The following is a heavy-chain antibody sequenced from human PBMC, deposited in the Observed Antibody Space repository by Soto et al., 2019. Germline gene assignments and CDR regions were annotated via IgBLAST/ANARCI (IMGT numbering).Heavy chain of an antibody. CDR1: GFSFSNYA. D-gene: IGHD4-4*01. Sequence: EVQLLVSGGGSVQPGGSLRLSCAASGFSFSNYAMSWVSQAPGTGLEWVSAIDSGGGSTYYAASVKGRFSISRDNSMNTLYLQMNSLRAEDTAIYYCTKEHSNYPDNWFDPWGQGTRVTVSS. CDR3: TKEHSNYPDNWFDP. CDR2: IDSGGGST. J-gene: IGHJ5*02. V-gene: IGHV3-23*01.